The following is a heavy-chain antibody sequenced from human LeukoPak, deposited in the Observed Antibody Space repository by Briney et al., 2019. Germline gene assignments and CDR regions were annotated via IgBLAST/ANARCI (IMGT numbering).Heavy chain of an antibody. Sequence: SQTLSLTCTVSGGSISSGNYYWSWIRQPPGKGLEWIGEINHSGSTNYNPSLKSRVTISVDTSKNQFSLKLSSVTAADTAVYYCARDSSSSGIDYWGQGTLVTVSS. CDR3: ARDSSSSGIDY. V-gene: IGHV4-39*07. J-gene: IGHJ4*02. D-gene: IGHD6-6*01. CDR1: GGSISSGNYY. CDR2: INHSGST.